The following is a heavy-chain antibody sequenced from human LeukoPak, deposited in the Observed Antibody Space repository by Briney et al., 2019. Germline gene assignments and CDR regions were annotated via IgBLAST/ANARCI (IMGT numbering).Heavy chain of an antibody. CDR1: GGSISGYY. J-gene: IGHJ4*02. V-gene: IGHV4-59*01. CDR2: IYYSGST. CDR3: AREPYCSSSSCTSV. D-gene: IGHD2-2*01. Sequence: PSETLSLTCTVSGGSISGYYWSWIRQPPGKGLEWIGNIYYSGSTNYTPSLKSRVTISVDTSKNQFSLELTSVTAADTAVYYCAREPYCSSSSCTSVWGQGTLVTVSS.